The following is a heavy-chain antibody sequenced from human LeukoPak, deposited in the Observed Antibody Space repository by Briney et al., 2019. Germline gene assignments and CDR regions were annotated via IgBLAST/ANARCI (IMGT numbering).Heavy chain of an antibody. V-gene: IGHV3-23*01. CDR3: ARGRGSSSWSKHAFDI. D-gene: IGHD6-13*01. J-gene: IGHJ3*02. Sequence: GGSLRLSCAASGFTFSSYAMSWVRQAPGKGLEWVSAISGSGGSTYYADSVKGRFTISRDNSKNTLYLQMNSLRAEDTAVYYCARGRGSSSWSKHAFDIWGQGTMVTVSS. CDR1: GFTFSSYA. CDR2: ISGSGGST.